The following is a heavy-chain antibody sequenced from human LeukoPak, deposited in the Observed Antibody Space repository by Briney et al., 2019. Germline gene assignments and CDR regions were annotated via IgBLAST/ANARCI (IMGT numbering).Heavy chain of an antibody. J-gene: IGHJ4*02. Sequence: SQTLSLTCTVSGGSISSSSYYWGWIRQPPGKGLEWIGSIYYSGSTYYNPSLKSRVTISVDTSKNQFSLKLSSVTAADTAVYYCARDAIAVAGIGLEDYWGQGTLVTVSS. CDR2: IYYSGST. V-gene: IGHV4-39*07. CDR3: ARDAIAVAGIGLEDY. CDR1: GGSISSSSYY. D-gene: IGHD6-19*01.